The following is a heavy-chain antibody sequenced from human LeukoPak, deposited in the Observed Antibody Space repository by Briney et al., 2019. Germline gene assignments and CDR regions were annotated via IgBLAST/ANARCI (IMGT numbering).Heavy chain of an antibody. Sequence: PGGSLRLSCAASGFPFSNYAMSWVRQAPGKGLEWVSAIRGSGDRTYYADSVKGRFTISRDNPKNTLYLQMDSLRAEDTAVYYCTMDSLRYFDYWGQGTLVTVSS. CDR3: TMDSLRYFDY. CDR2: IRGSGDRT. J-gene: IGHJ4*02. V-gene: IGHV3-23*01. CDR1: GFPFSNYA. D-gene: IGHD3-16*01.